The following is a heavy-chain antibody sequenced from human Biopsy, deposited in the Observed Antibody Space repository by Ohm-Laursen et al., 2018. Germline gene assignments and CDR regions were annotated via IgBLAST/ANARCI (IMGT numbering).Heavy chain of an antibody. CDR1: GFPFSKAW. Sequence: SLRLSCAASGFPFSKAWMNWVRQAPGKGLEWVSRIKSESDGGTTDYAGPVTGRFTISRDDSKNTLYVQMNSLKAEDTAVYYCSTMATFWGQGTLVTVSS. CDR2: IKSESDGGTT. D-gene: IGHD3-16*01. V-gene: IGHV3-15*01. CDR3: STMATF. J-gene: IGHJ4*02.